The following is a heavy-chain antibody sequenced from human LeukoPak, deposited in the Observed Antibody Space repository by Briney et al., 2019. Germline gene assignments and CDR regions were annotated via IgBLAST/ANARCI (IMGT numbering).Heavy chain of an antibody. D-gene: IGHD3-10*01. CDR1: GYTFTSYD. CDR2: MNPNSGNT. J-gene: IGHJ5*02. Sequence: GASVKVSCKASGYTFTSYDINWVRQANGQGLEWMGWMNPNSGNTGYAQKFQGRVTMTRNTSISTAYMELSSLRSEDTAVYYCARELYYYGSGPFDPWGQGTLVTVSS. CDR3: ARELYYYGSGPFDP. V-gene: IGHV1-8*01.